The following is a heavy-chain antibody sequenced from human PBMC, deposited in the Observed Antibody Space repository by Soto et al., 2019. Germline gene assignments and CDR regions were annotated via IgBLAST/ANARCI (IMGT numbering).Heavy chain of an antibody. CDR1: GCSISSYY. D-gene: IGHD3-10*01. V-gene: IGHV4-59*01. Sequence: SETLSLTCTVSGCSISSYYWSWIRQPPGKGLEWIGYIYYSGSTNYNPSLKSRVTISVDTSKNQFSLKLSSVTAADTAVYYCARAPRSYYGSGSKNYYYYGTDVWGQGTTVTGSS. CDR3: ARAPRSYYGSGSKNYYYYGTDV. J-gene: IGHJ6*02. CDR2: IYYSGST.